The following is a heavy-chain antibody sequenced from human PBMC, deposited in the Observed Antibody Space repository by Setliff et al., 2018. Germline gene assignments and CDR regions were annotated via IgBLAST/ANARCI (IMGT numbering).Heavy chain of an antibody. CDR2: IKQDGSEK. Sequence: PGGSLRLSCAASGFTFSRYWMSWVRQAPGKGLEWVANIKQDGSEKYYADSVKGRFTISRDNAKNSLYLQMNSLRAEDTAVYYCARDHVYGSQYYYYYYGMDVWGQGTTVTVSS. V-gene: IGHV3-7*01. D-gene: IGHD3-10*01. CDR3: ARDHVYGSQYYYYYYGMDV. J-gene: IGHJ6*02. CDR1: GFTFSRYW.